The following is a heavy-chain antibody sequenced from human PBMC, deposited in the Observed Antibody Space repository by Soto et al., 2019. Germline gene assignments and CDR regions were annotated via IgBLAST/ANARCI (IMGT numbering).Heavy chain of an antibody. CDR1: GGSITTYY. CDR2: INHRGTT. V-gene: IGHV4-59*08. Sequence: SETLSLTCTVSGGSITTYYWSWIRQPPGKGLEWIAYINHRGTTSYNPSLKSRVTMSVDTSKNQFSLKVSSLTAADTAVYYCARGPNGYFGLWGPG. CDR3: ARGPNGYFGL. D-gene: IGHD7-27*01. J-gene: IGHJ2*01.